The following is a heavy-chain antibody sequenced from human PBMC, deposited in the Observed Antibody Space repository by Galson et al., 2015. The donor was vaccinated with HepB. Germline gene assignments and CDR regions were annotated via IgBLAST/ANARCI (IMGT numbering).Heavy chain of an antibody. D-gene: IGHD1-7*01. J-gene: IGHJ4*02. V-gene: IGHV3-13*01. Sequence: SLRLSCAASGFTFSSYDMHWVRQATGKGLEWVSAIGTAGDTYYPGSVKGRFTISRENAKNSLYLQMNSLRAGDTAVYYCARGNYRGGFDYWGQGTLVTVSS. CDR2: IGTAGDT. CDR1: GFTFSSYD. CDR3: ARGNYRGGFDY.